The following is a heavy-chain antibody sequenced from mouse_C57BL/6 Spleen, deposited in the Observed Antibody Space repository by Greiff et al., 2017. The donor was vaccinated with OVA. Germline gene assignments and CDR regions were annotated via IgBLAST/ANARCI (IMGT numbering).Heavy chain of an antibody. Sequence: VQLQQSGPVLVKPGASVKMSCKASGYSFTDYYMNWVKQSHGKSLEWIGVINPYNGGTSYNQKFKGKATLTVDKSSSTAYMELNSLTSEDSAGDYGARRNGYYADYARDYWGQGTSVTVSS. CDR3: ARRNGYYADYARDY. J-gene: IGHJ4*01. CDR2: INPYNGGT. D-gene: IGHD2-3*01. V-gene: IGHV1-19*01. CDR1: GYSFTDYY.